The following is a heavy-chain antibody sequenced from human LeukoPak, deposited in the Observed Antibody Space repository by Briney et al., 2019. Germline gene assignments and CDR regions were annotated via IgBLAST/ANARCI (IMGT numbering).Heavy chain of an antibody. CDR3: AKSGRYCSSTSCHKAFDY. V-gene: IGHV3-23*01. CDR1: GFTFSNAW. J-gene: IGHJ4*02. CDR2: ISGSGGST. D-gene: IGHD2-2*01. Sequence: GGSLRLSCAASGFTFSNAWMSWVRQAPGKGLEWVSAISGSGGSTYYADSVKGRFTISRDNSKNTLYLQMNSLRAEDTAVYYCAKSGRYCSSTSCHKAFDYWGQGTLVTVSS.